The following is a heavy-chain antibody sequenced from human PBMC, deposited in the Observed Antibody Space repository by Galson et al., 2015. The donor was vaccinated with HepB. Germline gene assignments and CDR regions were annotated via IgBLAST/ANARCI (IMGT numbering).Heavy chain of an antibody. J-gene: IGHJ5*02. CDR3: ARMVRGVIFWFDP. Sequence: SVKVSCKASGYAFSNYGIIWVRQAPGQGLEYMGWVSAYKSGHTNYAQNPQGRVTMTTDTSTSTAYMELRSLRSDDTAIYYCARMVRGVIFWFDPWGQGTLVTVSS. D-gene: IGHD3-10*01. CDR1: GYAFSNYG. CDR2: VSAYKSGHT. V-gene: IGHV1-18*04.